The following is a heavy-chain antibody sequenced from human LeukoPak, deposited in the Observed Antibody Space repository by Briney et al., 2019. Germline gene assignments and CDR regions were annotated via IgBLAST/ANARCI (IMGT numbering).Heavy chain of an antibody. Sequence: SETLSLTCTVSGGSISSYYWSWIRQPPGKGLEWIGYIYYSGSTNYNPSLKSRVTISVDTSENQFSLKLSSVTAADTAVYYCARDKSSSFDYWGQGTLVTVSS. V-gene: IGHV4-59*01. CDR1: GGSISSYY. CDR2: IYYSGST. J-gene: IGHJ4*02. D-gene: IGHD6-6*01. CDR3: ARDKSSSFDY.